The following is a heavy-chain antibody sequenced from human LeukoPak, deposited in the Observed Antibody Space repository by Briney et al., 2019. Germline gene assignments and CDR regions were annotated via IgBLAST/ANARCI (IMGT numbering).Heavy chain of an antibody. V-gene: IGHV3-23*01. CDR1: GFTFSSYG. CDR2: ISGSGGST. J-gene: IGHJ4*02. Sequence: GRSLRLSCAASGFTFSSYGMSWVRQTPGKELEWVSGISGSGGSTYYADSVKGRFTISRDNSKNTLYLQMNSLRAEDTAVYYCAKDLIAGPYYDSSGYSVDYWGQGTLVTVSS. CDR3: AKDLIAGPYYDSSGYSVDY. D-gene: IGHD3-22*01.